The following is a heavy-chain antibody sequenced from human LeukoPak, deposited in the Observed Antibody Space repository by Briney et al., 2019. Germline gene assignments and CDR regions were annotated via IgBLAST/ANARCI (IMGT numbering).Heavy chain of an antibody. CDR1: GYTFTGYY. D-gene: IGHD1-26*01. Sequence: ALVKVSCKASGYTFTGYYMHWVRQAPGQGLEWMGWINPNSGVTNYAQNFQGRVTVTRDTSITTAYMELSRLRSDDTAVYYCARETSESYPDYWGQGTLVTVSS. V-gene: IGHV1-2*02. J-gene: IGHJ4*02. CDR2: INPNSGVT. CDR3: ARETSESYPDY.